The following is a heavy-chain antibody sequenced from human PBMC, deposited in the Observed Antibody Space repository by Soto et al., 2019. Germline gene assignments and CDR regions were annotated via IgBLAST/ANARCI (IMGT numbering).Heavy chain of an antibody. V-gene: IGHV1-3*04. J-gene: IGHJ4*02. D-gene: IGHD3-10*01. CDR3: ARGYAVWLRLDN. CDR1: GYTFANYA. CDR2: INTGKGNT. Sequence: QVQLVQSGAEVKKPGASVKISCKTSGYTFANYAVHWVRQAPGQRPEWMGWINTGKGNTKYSQNFQDRVTITRDTSATTAFLELTSLTSEDTAVYYCARGYAVWLRLDNWGQGTLVTVSS.